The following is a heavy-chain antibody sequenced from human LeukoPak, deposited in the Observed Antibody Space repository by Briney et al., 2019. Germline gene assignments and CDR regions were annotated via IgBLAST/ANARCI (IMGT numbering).Heavy chain of an antibody. CDR3: ARDLNPEGFWSGSNWFDP. CDR2: IYYSGST. D-gene: IGHD3-3*01. CDR1: GGSISSGDYY. J-gene: IGHJ5*02. Sequence: PSQTLSLTCTVSGGSISSGDYYWSWIRQPPGTGLEWIGYIYYSGSTYYNPSLKSRVTISVDTSKNQFSLKLSSVTAADTAVYYCARDLNPEGFWSGSNWFDPWGQGTLVTVSS. V-gene: IGHV4-30-4*08.